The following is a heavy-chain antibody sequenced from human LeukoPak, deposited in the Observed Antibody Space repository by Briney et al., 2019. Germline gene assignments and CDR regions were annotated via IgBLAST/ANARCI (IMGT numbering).Heavy chain of an antibody. Sequence: GGSLRLSCTASGFTFGDYAMTWVRQAPGKGLEWVGFIRSKTYGGTTEYAASVKGRFTISRDDSKSIAYLQMNSLKTEDTAIYYCTHDSSGYNYYFNYWGQGTLVIVSS. CDR3: THDSSGYNYYFNY. V-gene: IGHV3-49*04. CDR1: GFTFGDYA. CDR2: IRSKTYGGTT. J-gene: IGHJ4*02. D-gene: IGHD3-22*01.